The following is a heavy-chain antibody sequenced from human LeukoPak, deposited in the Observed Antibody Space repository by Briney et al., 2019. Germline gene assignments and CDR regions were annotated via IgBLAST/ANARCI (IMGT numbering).Heavy chain of an antibody. CDR2: ISSSGGTR. CDR3: ATLTVASSFDY. V-gene: IGHV3-48*04. CDR1: GFTFSSYN. D-gene: IGHD6-19*01. J-gene: IGHJ4*02. Sequence: GGSLRLSCAASGFTFSSYNMNWVRQAPGKGLEWVSYISSSGGTRYYADSVKGRFTISRDNAKNSLYLQMNSLRAEDTAVYYCATLTVASSFDYWGQGTLVTVSS.